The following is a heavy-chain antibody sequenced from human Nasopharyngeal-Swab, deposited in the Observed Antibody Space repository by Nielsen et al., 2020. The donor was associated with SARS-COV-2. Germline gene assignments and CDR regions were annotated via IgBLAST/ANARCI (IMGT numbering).Heavy chain of an antibody. J-gene: IGHJ4*02. V-gene: IGHV3-7*03. CDR3: AHYASAAY. Sequence: GGSLRLSCADSGFNFNTSWMTWVRQAPGKGLEWAANINPDGSEMQYVDSVKGRFTISRDNAENSLYLHMNSLRGDDTAVYYCAHYASAAYWGQGTLVTVSS. CDR2: INPDGSEM. D-gene: IGHD2-2*01. CDR1: GFNFNTSW.